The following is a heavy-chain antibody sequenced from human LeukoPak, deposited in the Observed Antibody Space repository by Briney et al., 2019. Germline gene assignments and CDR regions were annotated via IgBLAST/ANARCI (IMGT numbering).Heavy chain of an antibody. CDR3: ARRRGDHSNYSYHMDV. Sequence: GESLKISCKGSGYSFSTYWIAWVRQTPGKGLEWMGIIYPGDSDTKYSPSFQDQVTMSADKSFSTAYLKWGSLRASDTAIYYCARRRGDHSNYSYHMDVWGKGTTVTVSS. J-gene: IGHJ6*03. CDR2: IYPGDSDT. D-gene: IGHD1-14*01. CDR1: GYSFSTYW. V-gene: IGHV5-51*01.